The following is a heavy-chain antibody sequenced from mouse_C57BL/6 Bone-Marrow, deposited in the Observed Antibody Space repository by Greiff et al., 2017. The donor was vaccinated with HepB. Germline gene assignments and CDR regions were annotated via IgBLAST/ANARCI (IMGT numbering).Heavy chain of an antibody. V-gene: IGHV1-56*01. Sequence: VQLQQSGPELVRPGASVKISCKAPGYTFTSHWMQWVRQRPGQGLEWIGEIFPGSGSTYYNEKFKGKATLTVDTSSSTAYMQLSSLTSEDSAVYVCARDTARSGAWFAYWGQGTLVTVSA. CDR2: IFPGSGST. CDR3: ARDTARSGAWFAY. CDR1: GYTFTSHW. J-gene: IGHJ3*01. D-gene: IGHD3-2*02.